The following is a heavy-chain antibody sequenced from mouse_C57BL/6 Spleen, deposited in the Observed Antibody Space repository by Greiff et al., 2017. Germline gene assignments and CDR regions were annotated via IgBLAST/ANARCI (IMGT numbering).Heavy chain of an antibody. V-gene: IGHV1-54*01. CDR1: GYAFTNYL. CDR2: INPGSGGT. D-gene: IGHD1-1*01. Sequence: QVQLQQSGAELVRPGTSVKVSCKASGYAFTNYLIEWVKQRPGQGLEWIGVINPGSGGTNYNEKFKGKATLTADKSSSTADMQLSSLTSEDSAVYFCARNYYGSSWYFDVWGTGTTVTVSS. J-gene: IGHJ1*03. CDR3: ARNYYGSSWYFDV.